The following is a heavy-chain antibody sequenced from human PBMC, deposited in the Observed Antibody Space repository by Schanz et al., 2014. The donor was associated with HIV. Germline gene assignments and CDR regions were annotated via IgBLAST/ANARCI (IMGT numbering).Heavy chain of an antibody. Sequence: QVQLVESGGGVVQPGRSLRLSCAASGFTFSSYGIHWVRQAPGKGLEWVAVISSDGSDKYYGDSVKGRFTVSRDIRGNMMFMEMHNLRENDTAVYYCAKDGSTSGWVVGDYWGQGTQVIVSS. CDR2: ISSDGSDK. CDR3: AKDGSTSGWVVGDY. D-gene: IGHD6-19*01. J-gene: IGHJ4*02. CDR1: GFTFSSYG. V-gene: IGHV3-30*18.